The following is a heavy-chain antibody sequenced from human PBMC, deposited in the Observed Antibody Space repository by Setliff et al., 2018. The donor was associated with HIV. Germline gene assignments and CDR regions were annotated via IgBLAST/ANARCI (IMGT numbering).Heavy chain of an antibody. CDR1: GYSISSGYY. V-gene: IGHV4-38-2*02. CDR2: IYHSGST. Sequence: PSETLSLTCTVSGYSISSGYYWGWTRQPPGKGLEWIGSIYHSGSTYYNPSLKSRVTISVDTSKNQFSLKLSSVTAADTAVYYCARESSSGWYNYFDYWGQGTLVTVSS. J-gene: IGHJ4*02. D-gene: IGHD6-19*01. CDR3: ARESSSGWYNYFDY.